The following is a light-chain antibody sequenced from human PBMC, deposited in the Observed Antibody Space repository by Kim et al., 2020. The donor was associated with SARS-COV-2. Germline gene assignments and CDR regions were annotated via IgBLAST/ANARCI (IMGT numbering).Light chain of an antibody. J-gene: IGLJ2*01. V-gene: IGLV3-19*01. CDR1: SLRSYY. Sequence: SSELTQDPAVSVALGQTVRITCQGDSLRSYYASWYQQKPGQAPVLVIYGKNNQPSGIPDRFSGSSSGNTASLTITGAQAEDEADYYCNSRDSSGNFVVFG. CDR2: GKN. CDR3: NSRDSSGNFVV.